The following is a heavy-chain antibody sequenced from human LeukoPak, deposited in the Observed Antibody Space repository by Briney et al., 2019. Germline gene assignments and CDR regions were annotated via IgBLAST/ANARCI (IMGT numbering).Heavy chain of an antibody. V-gene: IGHV3-49*04. CDR1: GLTFSRYW. CDR2: IRSKAYGGTT. CDR3: TSAPYSSSWYSFRYYFDY. D-gene: IGHD6-13*01. J-gene: IGHJ4*02. Sequence: GGSLRLSCAACGLTFSRYWMRWVRQARGKGVEGVGFIRSKAYGGTTEYAASVKDRFTISRDDSNSIAYLQMNSLKTEDTAVYYCTSAPYSSSWYSFRYYFDYWGQGTLVTVSS.